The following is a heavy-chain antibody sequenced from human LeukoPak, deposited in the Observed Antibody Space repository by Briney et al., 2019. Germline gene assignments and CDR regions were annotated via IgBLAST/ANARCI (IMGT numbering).Heavy chain of an antibody. V-gene: IGHV3-23*01. J-gene: IGHJ6*02. D-gene: IGHD4-17*01. CDR1: GFTFSSYA. Sequence: GGSPRLSCAASGFTFSSYAMSWVRQAPGKGLEWVSAISGSGGSTYYADSVKGRFTISRDNSKNTLYLQMNSLRAEDTAVYYCATDYGDYNYYYYGMDVWGQGTTVTVSS. CDR3: ATDYGDYNYYYYGMDV. CDR2: ISGSGGST.